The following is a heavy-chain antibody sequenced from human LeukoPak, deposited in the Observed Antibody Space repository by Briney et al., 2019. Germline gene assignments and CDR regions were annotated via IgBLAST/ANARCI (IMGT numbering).Heavy chain of an antibody. CDR3: ARDYVWGSPESDY. Sequence: GGSLRLSCVASGFSFNDYWMSWFRQAPGKGLEWVGNIKTDGGEKYYVDSVRGRFTISRDNAKNSLYLQMNSLRAEDTAVYYCARDYVWGSPESDYWGQGTLVTVSS. V-gene: IGHV3-7*01. J-gene: IGHJ4*02. CDR1: GFSFNDYW. CDR2: IKTDGGEK. D-gene: IGHD7-27*01.